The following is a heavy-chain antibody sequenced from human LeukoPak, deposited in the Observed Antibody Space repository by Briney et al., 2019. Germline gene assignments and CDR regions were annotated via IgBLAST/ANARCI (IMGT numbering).Heavy chain of an antibody. CDR2: ISGSGGST. CDR1: GFTFSSYA. D-gene: IGHD3-22*01. J-gene: IGHJ6*02. Sequence: QSGGSLRLSCAASGFTFSSYAMNWVRQAPGKRLEWVSAISGSGGSTYYADSVKGRFTISRVNSKNTLYLQMNSLRAEDTAVYYCAKFDSSGYYYYYCGMDVWGQGTTVTVSS. V-gene: IGHV3-23*01. CDR3: AKFDSSGYYYYYCGMDV.